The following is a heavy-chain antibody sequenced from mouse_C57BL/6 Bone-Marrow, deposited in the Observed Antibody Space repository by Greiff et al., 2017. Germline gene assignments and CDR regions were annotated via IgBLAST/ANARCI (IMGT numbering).Heavy chain of an antibody. CDR2: ISNGGGST. D-gene: IGHD2-14*01. CDR3: ASLSTIGAWFAY. Sequence: EVQGVESGGGLVQPGGSLKLSCAASGFTFSDYYMYWVRQTPEKRLEWVAYISNGGGSTYYPDTVKGRFTISRDNAKNTLYLQMSRLKSEDTAMYYCASLSTIGAWFAYWGQGTLVTVSA. CDR1: GFTFSDYY. J-gene: IGHJ3*01. V-gene: IGHV5-12*01.